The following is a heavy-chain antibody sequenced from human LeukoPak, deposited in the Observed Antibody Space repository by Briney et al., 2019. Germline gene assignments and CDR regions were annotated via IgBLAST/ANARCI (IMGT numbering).Heavy chain of an antibody. CDR2: MSGSDGRT. J-gene: IGHJ4*02. CDR3: AKGYYGSGSYPTLDN. D-gene: IGHD3-10*01. CDR1: GFTLSSFA. V-gene: IGHV3-23*01. Sequence: PGVSLRLSCAPSGFTLSSFAMRWVRQAPGKGLECVSAMSGSDGRTYYADSVKGRFTISRDNSKNTLYLQMNSLRAEDTAVYYCAKGYYGSGSYPTLDNWGQGTLVTVSS.